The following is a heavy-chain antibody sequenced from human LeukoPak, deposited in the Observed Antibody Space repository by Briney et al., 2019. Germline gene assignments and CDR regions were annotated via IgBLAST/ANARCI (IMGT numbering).Heavy chain of an antibody. D-gene: IGHD3-22*01. J-gene: IGHJ4*02. V-gene: IGHV3-7*01. CDR1: GFTFANYW. Sequence: GESLRLSCAASGFTFANYWMNWVRQAPGKGLEWVANIKQDGSEKYYVDSVKGRFTISRDNAKNSLYLQMNGLRAEDTAVYSCVRDGDTSGYTNWGQGTLVTVSS. CDR3: VRDGDTSGYTN. CDR2: IKQDGSEK.